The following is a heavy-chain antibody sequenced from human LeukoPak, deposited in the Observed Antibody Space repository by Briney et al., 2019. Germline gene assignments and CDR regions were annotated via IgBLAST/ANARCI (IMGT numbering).Heavy chain of an antibody. CDR1: GFTFDDYA. J-gene: IGHJ4*02. CDR3: ARVRTVVISYFDY. V-gene: IGHV3-9*01. Sequence: GRSLRLSCAASGFTFDDYAMHWVRQAPGKGLEWVSGISWNSGSIGYADSVKGRFTISRDNAKNSLYLQMNSLRAEDTAVYYCARVRTVVISYFDYWGQGTLVTVSS. CDR2: ISWNSGSI. D-gene: IGHD4-23*01.